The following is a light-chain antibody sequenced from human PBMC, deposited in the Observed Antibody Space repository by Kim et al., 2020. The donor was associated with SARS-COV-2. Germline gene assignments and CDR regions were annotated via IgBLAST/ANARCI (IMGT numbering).Light chain of an antibody. Sequence: LGREERAAQPGRASESVGSSLLTWGAQEPDQTTRLLIYEACRRVDGVPDRFSGSECGTDFTLSISSTEPEDFAMYFCQGYGRLPYTFGQGTRLEF. J-gene: IGKJ2*01. V-gene: IGKV3-20*01. CDR2: EAC. CDR1: ESVGSSL. CDR3: QGYGRLPYT.